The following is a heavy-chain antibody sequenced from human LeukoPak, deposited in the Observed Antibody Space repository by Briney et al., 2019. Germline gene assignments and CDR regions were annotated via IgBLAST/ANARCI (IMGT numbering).Heavy chain of an antibody. CDR2: ISWDSGNR. J-gene: IGHJ4*02. Sequence: GGSLRLSCAASGFIFCDYAMLWVRQVPGKGLEWVSGISWDSGNRGYADSVKGRFTISRDNAKNSVYLQMNTLGADDTGFYYCAQDIYRFGGGGSDSWGPGVLVTVSS. D-gene: IGHD3-16*02. CDR1: GFIFCDYA. V-gene: IGHV3-9*01. CDR3: AQDIYRFGGGGSDS.